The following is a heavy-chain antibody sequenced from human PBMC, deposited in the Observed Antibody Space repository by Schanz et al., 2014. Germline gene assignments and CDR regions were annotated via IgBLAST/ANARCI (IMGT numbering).Heavy chain of an antibody. Sequence: VQLVESGGGLVQPGGSLRLSCAASGFSVGNKYMNWVRQAPGKGLEWVSGISGSGASTYYADSVRGRFTISRDNAENTLFLQMNSLRAEDTAVYYCARKVVATIGGYYDNWGQGTLVIVSS. V-gene: IGHV3-23*04. CDR2: ISGSGAST. CDR1: GFSVGNKY. D-gene: IGHD5-12*01. J-gene: IGHJ4*02. CDR3: ARKVVATIGGYYDN.